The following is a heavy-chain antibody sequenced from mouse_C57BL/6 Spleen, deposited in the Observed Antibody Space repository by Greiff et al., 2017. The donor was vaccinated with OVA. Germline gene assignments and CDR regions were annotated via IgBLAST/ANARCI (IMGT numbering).Heavy chain of an antibody. V-gene: IGHV1-50*01. Sequence: QVQLQQPGAELVKPGASVKLSCKASGYTFTSYWMQWVKQRPGQGLEWIGEIDPSDSYTNYNQKFKGKATLTVDTSSSTAYMQLSSLTSEDSAVYYCARSYYDYDGGWYFDVWGTGTTVTVSS. CDR2: IDPSDSYT. J-gene: IGHJ1*03. CDR1: GYTFTSYW. CDR3: ARSYYDYDGGWYFDV. D-gene: IGHD2-4*01.